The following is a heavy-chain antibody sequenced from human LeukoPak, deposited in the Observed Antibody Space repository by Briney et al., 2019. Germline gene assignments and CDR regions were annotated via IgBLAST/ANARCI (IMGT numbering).Heavy chain of an antibody. CDR2: IYTSRST. CDR1: GGSISSGSYY. Sequence: SQTLSLTCAVSGGSISSGSYYWSWIRQPAGKGLEWIGRIYTSRSTNYNPSLKSRVTISVDTSKNQFSLKLSSVTAADTAVYYCARDVGGVDYWGQGTLVTVSS. CDR3: ARDVGGVDY. V-gene: IGHV4-61*02. J-gene: IGHJ4*02. D-gene: IGHD3-10*01.